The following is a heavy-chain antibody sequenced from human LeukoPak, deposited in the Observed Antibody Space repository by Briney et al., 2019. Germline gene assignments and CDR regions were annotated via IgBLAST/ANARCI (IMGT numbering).Heavy chain of an antibody. J-gene: IGHJ4*02. CDR1: GFTFSNYW. V-gene: IGHV3-74*01. CDR2: INSDGSST. Sequence: GGSLRLSCAASGFTFSNYWLDWVRQAPGKGLVWVSRINSDGSSTSYADSVKGRFTISRDNVKNTLYLQMNSLRAEDTAVYYCARESKPFGESDYWGQGTLVTLSS. D-gene: IGHD3-10*01. CDR3: ARESKPFGESDY.